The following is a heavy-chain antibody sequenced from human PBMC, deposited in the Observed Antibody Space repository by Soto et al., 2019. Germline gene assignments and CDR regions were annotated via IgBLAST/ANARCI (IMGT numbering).Heavy chain of an antibody. CDR1: GYTFTSYY. D-gene: IGHD3-22*01. J-gene: IGHJ5*02. Sequence: EASVKVSCKASGYTFTSYYMHWVRQAPGQGLEWMGIINPSGGSTSYAQKFQGRVTMTRDTSTSTVYMELSSLRSEDTAVYYCARVADIEYYYDSSGYYYGWFDPWGQGTLVTVSS. CDR3: ARVADIEYYYDSSGYYYGWFDP. V-gene: IGHV1-46*01. CDR2: INPSGGST.